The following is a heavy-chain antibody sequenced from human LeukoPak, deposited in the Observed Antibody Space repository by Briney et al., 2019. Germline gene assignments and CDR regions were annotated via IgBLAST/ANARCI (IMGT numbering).Heavy chain of an antibody. V-gene: IGHV4-34*01. CDR2: INHSGST. CDR3: ARGKANKYYYDSSGYYGLDY. D-gene: IGHD3-22*01. CDR1: GGCFSGYY. J-gene: IGHJ4*02. Sequence: SETLSLTCAVYGGCFSGYYWSWIRQPPGKGLEWIGEINHSGSTNYNPSLKSRVTISVDTSKNQFSLKLSSVTAADTAVYYCARGKANKYYYDSSGYYGLDYWGQGTLVTVSS.